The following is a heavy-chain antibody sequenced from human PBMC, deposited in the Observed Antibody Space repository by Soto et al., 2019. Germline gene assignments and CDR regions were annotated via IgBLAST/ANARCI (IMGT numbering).Heavy chain of an antibody. Sequence: QVQLVQSGAAVKKPGSSVKVSCKVSGGTFSTFAITWVRQAPGQGLEWMGKIIPMFDTANYAQKFQGRVTITADESTSTAYMELSSLRSEDTAVYYCARDVGSGMATIVGWDSWGQGTLVTVSS. CDR2: IIPMFDTA. CDR1: GGTFSTFA. J-gene: IGHJ4*02. V-gene: IGHV1-69*15. CDR3: ARDVGSGMATIVGWDS. D-gene: IGHD5-12*01.